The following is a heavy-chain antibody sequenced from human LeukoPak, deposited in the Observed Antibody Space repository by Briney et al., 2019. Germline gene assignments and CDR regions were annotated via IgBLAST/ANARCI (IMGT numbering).Heavy chain of an antibody. CDR3: ARLTRYCSGDSCYFDY. J-gene: IGHJ4*02. CDR1: GYTLTNCW. D-gene: IGHD2-15*01. CDR2: IYPGDSDT. Sequence: GESLKISCKGSGYTLTNCWIGWVRQMPGKGLEGMGIIYPGDSDTRYSPSFQGQVTISADKSINTAYLQWSSLKASDTAIYYCARLTRYCSGDSCYFDYWGQGTLVTVSS. V-gene: IGHV5-51*01.